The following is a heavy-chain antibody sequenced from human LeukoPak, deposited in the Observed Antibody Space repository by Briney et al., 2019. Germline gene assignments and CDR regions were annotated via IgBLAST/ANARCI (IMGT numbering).Heavy chain of an antibody. V-gene: IGHV4-39*01. J-gene: IGHJ4*02. CDR2: IYYTGST. Sequence: SETLSLSCTISGASISSSYYYWGWIRQPPGKGLVRIGTIYYTGSTYYNPSLKSRVTISVDTSKNQFSLKLSSVTAADTAVYYCARQAISGYDPPPFDSWGQGTLVTVSS. CDR3: ARQAISGYDPPPFDS. CDR1: GASISSSYYY. D-gene: IGHD5-12*01.